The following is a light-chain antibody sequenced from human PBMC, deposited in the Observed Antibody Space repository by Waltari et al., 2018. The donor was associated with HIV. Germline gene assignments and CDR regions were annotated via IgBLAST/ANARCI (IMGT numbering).Light chain of an antibody. V-gene: IGKV4-1*01. CDR3: QQYYSSPQT. CDR1: QSVLFSSNRTNY. Sequence: DIVMTQSPDSLAVSLGERDTINCKSSQSVLFSSNRTNYVAWYQQKPGQPPNLLIYWASTRESGVPDRFSGSGSGTDFTLTISSLQAEDVAVYYCQQYYSSPQTFGPGTKVDIK. J-gene: IGKJ3*01. CDR2: WAS.